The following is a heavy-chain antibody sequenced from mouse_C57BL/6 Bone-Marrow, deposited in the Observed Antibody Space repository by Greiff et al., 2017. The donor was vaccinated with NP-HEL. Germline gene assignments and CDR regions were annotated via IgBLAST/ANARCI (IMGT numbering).Heavy chain of an antibody. J-gene: IGHJ1*03. CDR1: GFTFSDYY. CDR2: INYDGSST. D-gene: IGHD1-1*01. Sequence: EVKLVESEGGLVQPGSSMKLSCTASGFTFSDYYMAWVRQVPEKGLEWVANINYDGSSTYYLDSLKSRFIISRDNAKNILYLQMSSLKSEDTATYYCARESSSYRYFDVWGTGTTVTVSS. CDR3: ARESSSYRYFDV. V-gene: IGHV5-16*01.